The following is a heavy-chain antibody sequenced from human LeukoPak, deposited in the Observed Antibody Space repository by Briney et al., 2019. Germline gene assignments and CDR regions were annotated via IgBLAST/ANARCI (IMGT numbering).Heavy chain of an antibody. J-gene: IGHJ4*02. CDR2: ISAYNGNT. Sequence: ASVKVSCKTSGYSENFYGITWVRQAPGQGLGWMGWISAYNGNTNYAQKLQGRVTMTTDTSTSTAYMELRSLRSDDTAVYYCARGGSSWRRLLDYWGQGTLVTVSS. CDR3: ARGGSSWRRLLDY. D-gene: IGHD6-13*01. V-gene: IGHV1-18*01. CDR1: GYSENFYG.